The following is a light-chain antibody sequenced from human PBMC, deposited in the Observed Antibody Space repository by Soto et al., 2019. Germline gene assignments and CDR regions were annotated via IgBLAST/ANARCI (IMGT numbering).Light chain of an antibody. CDR3: QPLNYYPPN. V-gene: IGKV1-9*01. Sequence: DIQLTQSPSFLSASVGDRVTITCRASQGISSYLAWYQQKPGKAPKLLIYAASTLQSGVPSRFSGSGSGTEIHPPNSRLQAEDFATYYWQPLNYYPPNFGQGTRLEIK. CDR1: QGISSY. J-gene: IGKJ5*01. CDR2: AAS.